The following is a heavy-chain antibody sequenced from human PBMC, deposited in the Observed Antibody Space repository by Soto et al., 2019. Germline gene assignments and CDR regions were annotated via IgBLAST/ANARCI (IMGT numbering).Heavy chain of an antibody. V-gene: IGHV3-21*01. D-gene: IGHD2-8*01. CDR2: ISGPSIYI. CDR1: GFTFSGYS. J-gene: IGHJ6*01. CDR3: ARGLRNGFNV. Sequence: EVQLVESGGGLVKPGGSLRLSCVASGFTFSGYSINWVRQAPGKGLEWVSYISGPSIYIYYADSVKGRFTISRDNAKSAVYLQMNSLRAEDTAVYDCARGLRNGFNVW.